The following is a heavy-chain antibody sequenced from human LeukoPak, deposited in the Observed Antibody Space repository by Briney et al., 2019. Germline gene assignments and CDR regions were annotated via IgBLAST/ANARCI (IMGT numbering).Heavy chain of an antibody. V-gene: IGHV4-59*08. D-gene: IGHD3-22*01. CDR2: MYYSGST. CDR1: GGYISSYY. J-gene: IGHJ5*02. Sequence: PSEALSLTCTVSGGYISSYYWSWIRQSPGKGLEWIGDMYYSGSTNCNPSLKSRVTISLDTSKNQLSLKLSSVTAADTAVYYCARQRPYYYDGSGYYDPWGQGILVTVSS. CDR3: ARQRPYYYDGSGYYDP.